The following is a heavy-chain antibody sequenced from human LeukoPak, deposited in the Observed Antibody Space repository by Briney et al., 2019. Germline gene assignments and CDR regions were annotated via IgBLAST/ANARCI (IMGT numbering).Heavy chain of an antibody. CDR1: GYTFTSYG. CDR3: ATVFHSGYDRPIPA. V-gene: IGHV1-18*01. CDR2: ISAYNGNT. Sequence: ASVKVSCKASGYTFTSYGISWVRQAPGQGLEWMGWISAYNGNTNYAQKLQGRVTMTTDTSTSTAYMELRSLRSDDTAVYYCATVFHSGYDRPIPAWGQGTLVTVSS. J-gene: IGHJ5*02. D-gene: IGHD5-12*01.